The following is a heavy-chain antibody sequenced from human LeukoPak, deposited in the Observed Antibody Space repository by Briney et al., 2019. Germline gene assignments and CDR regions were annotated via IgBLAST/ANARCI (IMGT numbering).Heavy chain of an antibody. CDR2: IYYSGST. CDR3: ARHHPRAYCGGDCLIDY. D-gene: IGHD2-21*02. J-gene: IGHJ4*02. CDR1: GGSISSYY. V-gene: IGHV4-59*08. Sequence: SETLSLTCTVSGGSISSYYWSWIRQPPGKGLGWIGYIYYSGSTNYNPSLKSRVTISVDTSKNQFSLKLSSVTAADTAVYYCARHHPRAYCGGDCLIDYWGQGTLVTVSS.